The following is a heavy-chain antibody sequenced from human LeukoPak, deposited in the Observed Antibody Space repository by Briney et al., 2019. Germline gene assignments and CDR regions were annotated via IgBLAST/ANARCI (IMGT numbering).Heavy chain of an antibody. V-gene: IGHV3-21*01. CDR1: GFTFSSYS. CDR2: ISSSSSYI. CDR3: ARAIYYGSGSYPYYYYYYMDV. D-gene: IGHD3-10*01. Sequence: GGSLRLSCAASGFTFSSYSMNWVRQAPGKGLEWVSSISSSSSYIYYADSVKGRFTISRDNAKNSLYLQMNSLRAEDTAVYYCARAIYYGSGSYPYYYYYYMDVWGKGTTVTVSS. J-gene: IGHJ6*03.